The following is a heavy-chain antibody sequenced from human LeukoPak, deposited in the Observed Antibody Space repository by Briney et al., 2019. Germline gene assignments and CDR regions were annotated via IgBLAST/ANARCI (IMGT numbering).Heavy chain of an antibody. CDR1: GGSISSGNYY. D-gene: IGHD5-18*01. V-gene: IGHV4-61*09. CDR3: ARVDTAKADAFDI. CDR2: FYTSGST. J-gene: IGHJ3*02. Sequence: SETLSLTCTVSGGSISSGNYYWSWIRQPAGKELEWIGHFYTSGSTNYNPSLKSRVTISVDTSKNQFSLKLSSVTAADTAVYYCARVDTAKADAFDIWGQGTMVTVSS.